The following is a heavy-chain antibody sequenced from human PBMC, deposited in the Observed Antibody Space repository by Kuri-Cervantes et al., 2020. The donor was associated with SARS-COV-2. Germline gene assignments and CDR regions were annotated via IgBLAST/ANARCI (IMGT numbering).Heavy chain of an antibody. CDR2: VSGSGGST. Sequence: ETLSLTCAASGFTFSSYTLSWVRQAPGKGLEWVSAVSGSGGSTYYADSVKGRFTISRDNSKNTLYLHIHSLRAEDTAVYYCAKDRPPGVVVPAATYFDYWGQGTLVTVSS. D-gene: IGHD2-2*01. CDR3: AKDRPPGVVVPAATYFDY. V-gene: IGHV3-23*01. CDR1: GFTFSSYT. J-gene: IGHJ4*02.